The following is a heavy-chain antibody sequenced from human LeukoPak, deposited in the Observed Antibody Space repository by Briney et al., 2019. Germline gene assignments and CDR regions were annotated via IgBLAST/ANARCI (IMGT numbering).Heavy chain of an antibody. V-gene: IGHV3-23*01. CDR2: ISDSGGNT. CDR1: GFTFSSYA. Sequence: GGSLRLSCAASGFTFSSYAMSWVRQAPGKGLEWVSCISDSGGNTYYADSVKGRFTISRDNSKNTLYLQMNSLRAEDTAVYYCAKGQTWASVYFDSWGQGTLVTVSS. CDR3: AKGQTWASVYFDS. D-gene: IGHD7-27*01. J-gene: IGHJ4*02.